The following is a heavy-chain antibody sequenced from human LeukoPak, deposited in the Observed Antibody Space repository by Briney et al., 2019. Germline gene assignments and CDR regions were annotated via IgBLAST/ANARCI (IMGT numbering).Heavy chain of an antibody. V-gene: IGHV4-39*01. D-gene: IGHD2-2*01. Sequence: SETLSPTCTVSGGSISSSGYYWDWIRQPPGKGLEWIGTIYYGGGTYYNPSLKSRVTISVDTSKNQFSLKLSSVTAADTAVYYCASAYCSATSCHYYYYMDVWGKGTTVAISS. J-gene: IGHJ6*03. CDR2: IYYGGGT. CDR3: ASAYCSATSCHYYYYMDV. CDR1: GGSISSSGYY.